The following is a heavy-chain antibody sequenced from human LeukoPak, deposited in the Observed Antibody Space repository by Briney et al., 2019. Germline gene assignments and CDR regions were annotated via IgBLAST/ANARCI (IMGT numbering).Heavy chain of an antibody. CDR1: GYTFTSYY. J-gene: IGHJ6*02. CDR2: INPSGGST. Sequence: ASVKVSCKASGYTFTSYYMHWVRQAPGQGLEWMGIINPSGGSTSYAQKFQGRVTMTEDTSTDTAYMELSSLRSEDTAVYYCATRPHYGSGSRYGMDVWGQGTTVTVSS. D-gene: IGHD3-10*01. V-gene: IGHV1-46*01. CDR3: ATRPHYGSGSRYGMDV.